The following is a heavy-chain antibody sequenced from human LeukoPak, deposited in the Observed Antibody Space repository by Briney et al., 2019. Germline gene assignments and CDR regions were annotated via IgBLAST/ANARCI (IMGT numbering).Heavy chain of an antibody. CDR1: GGSISSGGYY. CDR3: ARGTCSGGSCFFDY. V-gene: IGHV4-31*03. J-gene: IGHJ4*02. CDR2: ILYSGST. Sequence: NPSETLSLTCTVSGGSISSGGYYWSWIRQDSGKGLEWIGYILYSGSTYFNPSLKSRVTISVDTSKNQFSLKLSSVTAADTAVYHCARGTCSGGSCFFDYWGQGTLVTVSS. D-gene: IGHD2-15*01.